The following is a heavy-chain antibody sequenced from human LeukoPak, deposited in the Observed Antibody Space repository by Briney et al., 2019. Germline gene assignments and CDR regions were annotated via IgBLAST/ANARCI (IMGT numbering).Heavy chain of an antibody. J-gene: IGHJ6*03. D-gene: IGHD6-25*01. V-gene: IGHV3-23*01. CDR2: ISGSGGST. Sequence: GGSLRLSCAASGFTFSSYAMSWVRQAPGKGLEWVSAISGSGGSTYYADSVKGRFTISRDNSKNTLYLQMNSLRAEDTAVYYCTRRGYTDYYYYMDVWGKGTTVTVSS. CDR3: TRRGYTDYYYYMDV. CDR1: GFTFSSYA.